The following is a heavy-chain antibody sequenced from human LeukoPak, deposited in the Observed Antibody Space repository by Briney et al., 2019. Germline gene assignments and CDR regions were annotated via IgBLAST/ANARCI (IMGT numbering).Heavy chain of an antibody. V-gene: IGHV3-30*02. CDR2: IRHDGSDK. J-gene: IGHJ4*02. D-gene: IGHD3-10*01. CDR1: GFTFSKYG. CDR3: ATEFNYYGSGSYG. Sequence: GGSLRLSCAASGFTFSKYGMHWVRQAPGKGLERVTFIRHDGSDKYYIDSVKDRFIISRDNSKNTLYLQMNSLRTEDTAVYYCATEFNYYGSGSYGWGQGTLVTVSS.